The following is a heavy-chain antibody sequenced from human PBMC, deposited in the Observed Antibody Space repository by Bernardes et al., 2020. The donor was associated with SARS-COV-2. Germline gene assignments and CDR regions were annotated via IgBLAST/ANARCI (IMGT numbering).Heavy chain of an antibody. Sequence: SETLSLTCAVYGGSFSGYYWSWIRQPPGKGLEWIGEINHSGSTNYNPSLKSRVTISVDTSKNQFSLKLSSVTAADTAVYYCARQRRLMITFGGVIVSKYFDYWGQGTLVTVSS. J-gene: IGHJ4*02. D-gene: IGHD3-16*02. V-gene: IGHV4-34*01. CDR1: GGSFSGYY. CDR3: ARQRRLMITFGGVIVSKYFDY. CDR2: INHSGST.